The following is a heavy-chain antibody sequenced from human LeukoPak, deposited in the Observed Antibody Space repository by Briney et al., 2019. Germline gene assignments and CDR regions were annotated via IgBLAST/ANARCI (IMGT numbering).Heavy chain of an antibody. J-gene: IGHJ4*02. CDR2: IRFSGEST. CDR3: AKDVGTSGNYSPSDY. Sequence: GGSLRLSCAASGFTFGRHTMNWVRQAPGKGLEWVSAIRFSGESTYYADSAKGRFTISRDNSKNTLYLQMDSLRAEDTAVYYCAKDVGTSGNYSPSDYWGQGTLVTVSS. D-gene: IGHD3-10*01. V-gene: IGHV3-23*01. CDR1: GFTFGRHT.